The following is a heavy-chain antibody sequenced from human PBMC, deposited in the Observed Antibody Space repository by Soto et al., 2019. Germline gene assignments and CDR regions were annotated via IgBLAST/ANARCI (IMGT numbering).Heavy chain of an antibody. J-gene: IGHJ5*02. CDR2: IYYSGST. V-gene: IGHV4-31*03. CDR1: GGSISSGGYY. Sequence: SETLSLTCTVSGGSISSGGYYWSWIRQPPGKGLEWIGYIYYSGSTYYNPSLKSRVTISVDTSKNQFSLKLSSVTAADTAVYYCARWWSGSRQGFDPWGQGTLVTSPQ. D-gene: IGHD3-3*01. CDR3: ARWWSGSRQGFDP.